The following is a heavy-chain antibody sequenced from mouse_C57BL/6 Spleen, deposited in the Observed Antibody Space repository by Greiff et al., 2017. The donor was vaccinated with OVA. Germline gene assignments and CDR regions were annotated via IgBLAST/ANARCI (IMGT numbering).Heavy chain of an antibody. CDR1: GYAFSSSW. V-gene: IGHV1-82*01. Sequence: VQRVESGPELVKPGASVKISCKASGYAFSSSWMNWVKQRPGKGLEWIGRIYPGDGDTNYNGKFKGKATLTADKSSSTAYMQLSSLTSEDSAVYFCARSYSNHYFDYWGQGTTLTVSS. D-gene: IGHD2-5*01. J-gene: IGHJ2*01. CDR2: IYPGDGDT. CDR3: ARSYSNHYFDY.